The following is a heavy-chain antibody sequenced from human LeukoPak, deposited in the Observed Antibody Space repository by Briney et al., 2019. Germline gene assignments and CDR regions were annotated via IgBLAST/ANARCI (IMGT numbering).Heavy chain of an antibody. D-gene: IGHD3-10*01. CDR3: ARSPRFKIDY. CDR2: IYYSGST. J-gene: IGHJ4*02. CDR1: GGSISSYY. V-gene: IGHV4-59*12. Sequence: SETLSLTCTVSGGSISSYYWSWIRQPPGKGLEWIGYIYYSGSTNYNPSLKSRVTISVDTSKNQFSLKLSSVTAADTAVYYCARSPRFKIDYWGQGTLVTVSS.